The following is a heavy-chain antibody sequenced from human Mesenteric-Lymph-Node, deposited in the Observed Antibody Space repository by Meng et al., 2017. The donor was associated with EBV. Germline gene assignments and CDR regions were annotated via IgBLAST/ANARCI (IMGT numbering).Heavy chain of an antibody. V-gene: IGHV4-39*01. D-gene: IGHD3-10*01. J-gene: IGHJ4*02. CDR1: SDSISSTSYH. CDR3: ARQYGSSFDY. CDR2: IYYSGTT. Sequence: QLELQESGRGLVRPSGTLSLICTVSSDSISSTSYHWGWIRQPPGKGLEWIGSIYYSGTTYFNPSLESRVSISVDTSKKQFSLRLTSVTAADTAVHYCARQYGSSFDYWGQGTLVTVSS.